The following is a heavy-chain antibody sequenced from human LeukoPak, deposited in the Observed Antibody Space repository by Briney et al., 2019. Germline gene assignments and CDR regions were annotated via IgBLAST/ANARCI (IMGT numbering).Heavy chain of an antibody. CDR2: IIPIFGTA. CDR3: ARNRYYYDSSGTYLDY. Sequence: SVKVSCKASSYTFTSYAISWVRQAPGQGLEWMGGIIPIFGTANYAQKFQGRVTITADESTSTAYMELSSLRSEDTAVYYCARNRYYYDSSGTYLDYWGQGTLVTVSS. J-gene: IGHJ4*02. V-gene: IGHV1-69*13. D-gene: IGHD3-22*01. CDR1: SYTFTSYA.